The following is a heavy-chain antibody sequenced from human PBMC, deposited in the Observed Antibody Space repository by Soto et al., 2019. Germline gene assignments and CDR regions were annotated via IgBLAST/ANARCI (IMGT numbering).Heavy chain of an antibody. Sequence: QVQLVESGGGVVQPGRSLRLSCAASGFPFTSYGMHWVREGPDKGLEWVAIISYDGSDKYYADNVKGRFTISRDNSKNTLYLQMISLRPEDMALYYCVGGQYYFDYRGQGTLVIVSS. CDR3: VGGQYYFDY. V-gene: IGHV3-30*03. CDR1: GFPFTSYG. CDR2: ISYDGSDK. J-gene: IGHJ4*02. D-gene: IGHD3-10*01.